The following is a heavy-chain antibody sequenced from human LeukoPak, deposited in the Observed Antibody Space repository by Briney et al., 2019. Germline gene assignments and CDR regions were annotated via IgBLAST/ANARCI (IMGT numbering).Heavy chain of an antibody. CDR3: ASCGSCYSEYYFDY. V-gene: IGHV1-69*01. J-gene: IGHJ4*02. D-gene: IGHD2-15*01. Sequence: SVKVSCKASGGTFSSYAISWVRQAPGQGLEWMGGIIPIFGTANYAQKFQGRVTITADESTSTAYMELSSPRSEDTAVYYCASCGSCYSEYYFDYWGQGTLVTVSS. CDR2: IIPIFGTA. CDR1: GGTFSSYA.